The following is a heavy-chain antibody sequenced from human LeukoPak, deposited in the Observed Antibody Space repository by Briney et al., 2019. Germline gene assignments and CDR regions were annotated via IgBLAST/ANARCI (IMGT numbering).Heavy chain of an antibody. J-gene: IGHJ5*02. D-gene: IGHD3-9*01. CDR2: INPNSGGT. CDR1: GYTFTGYY. V-gene: IGHV1-2*02. Sequence: GASVKVSCKASGYTFTGYYMHWVRQALGQGLEWMGWINPNSGGTNYAQKFQGRVTMTRDTSISTAYMELSRLRSDDTAVYYCARGGYDILTGYSDNWFDPWGQGTLVTVSS. CDR3: ARGGYDILTGYSDNWFDP.